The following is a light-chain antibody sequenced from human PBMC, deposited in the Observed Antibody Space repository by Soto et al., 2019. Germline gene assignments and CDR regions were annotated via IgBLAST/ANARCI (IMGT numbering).Light chain of an antibody. CDR2: DAS. Sequence: EIVLTQSPATVSVSPGESATLSCRASQSVRNYLAWYQQKPGQAPRLLIFDASNRATGIPSRFSGSGSGTYFTLTISSLEPDDFSVYYCQQRSNSPPWTFGPGTRVDL. CDR1: QSVRNY. CDR3: QQRSNSPPWT. V-gene: IGKV3-11*01. J-gene: IGKJ3*01.